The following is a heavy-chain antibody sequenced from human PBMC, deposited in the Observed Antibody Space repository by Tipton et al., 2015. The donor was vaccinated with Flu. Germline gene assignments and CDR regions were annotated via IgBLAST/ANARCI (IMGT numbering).Heavy chain of an antibody. D-gene: IGHD3-3*01. CDR1: GGSISSSSYY. J-gene: IGHJ5*02. V-gene: IGHV4-39*07. CDR2: NYYSGST. CDR3: AGDRDYYDFWSGYCREHWFDP. Sequence: LRLSCTVSGGSISSSSYYWGWIRQPPGKGLEWIVSNYYSGSTYYNLSLKSRVTISVDTSKNQFSLKLSSVTAADTAVYYCAGDRDYYDFWSGYCREHWFDPWGQRTLVTVSS.